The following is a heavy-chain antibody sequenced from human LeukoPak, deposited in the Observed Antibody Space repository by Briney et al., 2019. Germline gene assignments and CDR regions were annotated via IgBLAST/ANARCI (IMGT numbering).Heavy chain of an antibody. CDR2: IYPGDSDT. V-gene: IGHV5-51*01. J-gene: IGHJ5*02. Sequence: GESLKISCKGSGYSFTSYWIGWVRQMPGKGLEWMGIIYPGDSDTRYSPSFQGQVTISADKSISTAYLQWSSLKASDAAMYYCARRGGPNYDFWSGYYGWFDPWGQGTLVTVSS. D-gene: IGHD3-3*01. CDR3: ARRGGPNYDFWSGYYGWFDP. CDR1: GYSFTSYW.